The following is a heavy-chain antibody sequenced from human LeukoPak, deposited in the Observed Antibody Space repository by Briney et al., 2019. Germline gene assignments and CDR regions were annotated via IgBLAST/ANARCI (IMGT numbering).Heavy chain of an antibody. V-gene: IGHV4-61*02. Sequence: PSQTLSLTCTVSGGSISSGSYYWSWIRQPAGKGLEWIGRIYTSGSTNYNPSLKSRVTISVDTSKNQFSLKLSSVTAADTAVYYCARSPRHTWNYYMDVWGKGTTVTVSS. CDR2: IYTSGST. J-gene: IGHJ6*03. CDR3: ARSPRHTWNYYMDV. D-gene: IGHD1-1*01. CDR1: GGSISSGSYY.